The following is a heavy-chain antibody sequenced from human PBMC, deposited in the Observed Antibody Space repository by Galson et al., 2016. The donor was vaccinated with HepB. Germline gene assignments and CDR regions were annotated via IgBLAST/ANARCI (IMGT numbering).Heavy chain of an antibody. Sequence: SLRLSCAASGFTFSTYAMSWVRQAPGKGLEWVSTLSASGGATYYSDSAKGRFTISRDNSKNTLYLQMNSLRDEDTAVYYCAKGRTGTTGPVEYWGQGTLVTVSS. CDR3: AKGRTGTTGPVEY. CDR2: LSASGGAT. V-gene: IGHV3-23*01. J-gene: IGHJ4*02. CDR1: GFTFSTYA. D-gene: IGHD1-1*01.